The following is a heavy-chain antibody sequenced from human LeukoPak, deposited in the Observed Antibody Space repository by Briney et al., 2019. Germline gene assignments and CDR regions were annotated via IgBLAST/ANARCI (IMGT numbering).Heavy chain of an antibody. V-gene: IGHV4-30-4*08. CDR2: IYYSGSA. Sequence: SQTLSLTCTVSGGSISSGDYYWSWIRQPPGKGLEWIGYIYYSGSAYYNPSLKSRVTISVDTSKSQFSLNLSSVTAADTAVYYCARGDSNFPFDYWGQGTLVTVSS. CDR1: GGSISSGDYY. CDR3: ARGDSNFPFDY. J-gene: IGHJ4*02. D-gene: IGHD4-11*01.